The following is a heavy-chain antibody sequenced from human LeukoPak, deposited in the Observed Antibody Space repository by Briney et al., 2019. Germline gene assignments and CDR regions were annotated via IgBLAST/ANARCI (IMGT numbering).Heavy chain of an antibody. CDR3: AREKQDVIVVVPAATNYGMDV. D-gene: IGHD2-2*01. V-gene: IGHV4-59*12. CDR1: GGSISSYY. J-gene: IGHJ6*02. CDR2: IYYSGST. Sequence: PSETLSLTCTVSGGSISSYYWSWIRQPPGKGLEWIGYIYYSGSTNYNPSLKSRVTISVDTFKNQFSLKLSSVTAADTAVYYCAREKQDVIVVVPAATNYGMDVWGQGTTVTVSS.